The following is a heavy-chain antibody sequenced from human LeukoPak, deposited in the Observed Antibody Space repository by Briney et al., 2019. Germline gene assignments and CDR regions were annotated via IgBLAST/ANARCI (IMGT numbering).Heavy chain of an antibody. CDR3: ATGVRYSSSWYIDY. J-gene: IGHJ4*02. CDR1: GYTLTELS. D-gene: IGHD6-13*01. V-gene: IGHV1-24*01. CDR2: FDPEDGET. Sequence: ASVKVSCKVSGYTLTELSMHWVRQAPGKGLEWMGGFDPEDGETIYAQKFQGRVTMTEDTSTDTAYMELSSLRSEDTAVYYCATGVRYSSSWYIDYWGQGTLVTVSS.